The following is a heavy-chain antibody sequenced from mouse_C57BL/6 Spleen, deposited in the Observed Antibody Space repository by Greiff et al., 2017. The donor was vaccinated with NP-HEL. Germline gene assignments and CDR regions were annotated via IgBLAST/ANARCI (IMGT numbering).Heavy chain of an antibody. J-gene: IGHJ3*01. D-gene: IGHD3-2*02. Sequence: EVQLQQSGAELVKPGASVKLSCTASGFNIKDYYMHWVKQRTEQGLEWIGRIDPEDGETKYAPKFQGKATITADTSSNTAYLQPSSLTSEDTAVSYFAGWCSSGSSFAYWGQGTLVTVSA. CDR3: AGWCSSGSSFAY. CDR2: IDPEDGET. V-gene: IGHV14-2*01. CDR1: GFNIKDYY.